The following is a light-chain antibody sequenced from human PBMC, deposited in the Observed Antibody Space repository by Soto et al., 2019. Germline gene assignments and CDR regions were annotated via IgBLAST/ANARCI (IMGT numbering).Light chain of an antibody. Sequence: EIVLTQSPATLSLSPGERATLSCRASQSVSSYLAWYQQKPGQAPRLLIYDASNRATGIPARFSGSGSGTDFTLPISSLEPEDFAVYYCQQRSNWPRTTFGQGTKVEIK. CDR3: QQRSNWPRTT. CDR1: QSVSSY. CDR2: DAS. J-gene: IGKJ1*01. V-gene: IGKV3-11*01.